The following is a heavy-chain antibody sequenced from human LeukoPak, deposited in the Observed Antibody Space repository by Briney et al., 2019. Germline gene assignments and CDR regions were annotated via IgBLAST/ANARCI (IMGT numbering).Heavy chain of an antibody. CDR1: GFTFSSYG. D-gene: IGHD3-3*01. CDR2: ISYDGSNK. Sequence: PGRSLRLSCAASGFTFSSYGMHWVRQAPGKGLEWVAVISYDGSNKYYADSVKGRFTISRDNAENSLYLQMNSLRAEDTAVYYCARGYYDFWSGPSDAFDIWGQGTMVTVSS. CDR3: ARGYYDFWSGPSDAFDI. V-gene: IGHV3-30*03. J-gene: IGHJ3*02.